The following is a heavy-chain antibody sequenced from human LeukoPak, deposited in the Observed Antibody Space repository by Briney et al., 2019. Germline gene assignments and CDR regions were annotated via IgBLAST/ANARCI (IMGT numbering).Heavy chain of an antibody. CDR3: ARAENNAWFDP. Sequence: GASVKVSCKASGYTFTSYGISWVRQARGQGLEWMGWISTYNGNTNYAQKLQGRVTMTTDTSTSTAYMELRSLRSDDTAVYYCARAENNAWFDPWGQGTLVTVSS. D-gene: IGHD1/OR15-1a*01. V-gene: IGHV1-18*01. CDR1: GYTFTSYG. CDR2: ISTYNGNT. J-gene: IGHJ5*02.